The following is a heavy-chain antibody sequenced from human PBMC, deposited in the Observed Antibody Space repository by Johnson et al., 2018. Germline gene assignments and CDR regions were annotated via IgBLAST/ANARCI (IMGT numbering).Heavy chain of an antibody. CDR1: GFTFSNYW. CDR3: ARVRFSGNYVAEDFQY. D-gene: IGHD1-26*01. J-gene: IGHJ1*01. Sequence: VQLQESGGGLVQPGGSLRLSCAASGFTFSNYWMHWVRQAPGKGLVWVSRINSDGSSRNYADSVKGRFTISRDNAKNTMHLQMNSLKVEDTAVYYCARVRFSGNYVAEDFQYWGQGILVTVSS. CDR2: INSDGSSR. V-gene: IGHV3-74*01.